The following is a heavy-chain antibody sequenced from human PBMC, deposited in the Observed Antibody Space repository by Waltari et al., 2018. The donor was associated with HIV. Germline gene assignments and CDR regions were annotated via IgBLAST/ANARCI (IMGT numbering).Heavy chain of an antibody. CDR3: ARDTTVVGTRYFDY. Sequence: VQLLESGGGLIQPGGSLRLSCTASGFTVRSVYMSCVVPAPGNGLEWVSVIHSSGGTNYADSVKGRFTISRDNSKNTLYLQMNSLGAEDTAVYYCARDTTVVGTRYFDYWGRGTLVTVSS. D-gene: IGHD6-13*01. J-gene: IGHJ4*02. CDR1: GFTVRSVY. V-gene: IGHV3-53*01. CDR2: IHSSGGT.